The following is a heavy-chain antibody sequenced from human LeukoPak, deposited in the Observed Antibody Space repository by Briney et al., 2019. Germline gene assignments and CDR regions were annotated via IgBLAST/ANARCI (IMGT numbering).Heavy chain of an antibody. CDR1: GFTVSSNY. Sequence: GGFLRLSCAASGFTVSSNYMSWVRQAPGKGLEWVSVIYSGGSTYYADSVKGRFTISRDNSKNTLYLQMNSLRAEDTAVYYCARDPYGLYDYWGQGTLVTVSS. CDR3: ARDPYGLYDY. CDR2: IYSGGST. V-gene: IGHV3-53*01. D-gene: IGHD4-17*01. J-gene: IGHJ4*02.